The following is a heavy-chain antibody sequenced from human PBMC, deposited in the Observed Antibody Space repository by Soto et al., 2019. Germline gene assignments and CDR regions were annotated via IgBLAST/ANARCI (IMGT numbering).Heavy chain of an antibody. CDR1: GGTFSSYP. D-gene: IGHD4-17*01. J-gene: IGHJ4*02. V-gene: IGHV1-69*06. Sequence: QVQLVQSGAEVKKPGSSVKVSCKASGGTFSSYPISWVRQDPGQGLEWMGGTNGNLGTGNYAQKFQGRLTIATDNSATTADMVLSSLGSEETAVYYCARRGSHGYFRDFDNLGEGTLITVSS. CDR3: ARRGSHGYFRDFDN. CDR2: TNGNLGTG.